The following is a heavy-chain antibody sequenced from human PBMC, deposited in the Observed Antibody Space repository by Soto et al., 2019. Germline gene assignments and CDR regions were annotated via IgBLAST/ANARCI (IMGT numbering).Heavy chain of an antibody. J-gene: IGHJ4*02. CDR3: AREGRYSGSDYFDY. CDR1: GFTFSTYS. Sequence: EVQLVESGGALVQPGGSLRLSCGASGFTFSTYSMNWVRQAPGKGLEWISYISSSTSTIFYADSVKGRFTIARDNDKNALYLQMNNLRDDYTAVYFCAREGRYSGSDYFDYWGQGTPVTVSS. V-gene: IGHV3-48*02. D-gene: IGHD5-12*01. CDR2: ISSSTSTI.